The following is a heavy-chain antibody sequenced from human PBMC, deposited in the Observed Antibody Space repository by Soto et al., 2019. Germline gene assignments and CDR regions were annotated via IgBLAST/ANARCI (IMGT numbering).Heavy chain of an antibody. CDR3: AIIAAAGPMGY. V-gene: IGHV3-64*01. D-gene: IGHD6-13*01. CDR2: ISSNGGST. J-gene: IGHJ4*02. CDR1: GFTFSSYA. Sequence: GGSLRLSCAASGFTFSSYAMHWVRQAPGKGLEYVSAISSNGGSTYYANSVKGRFTISRDNSKNTLYLQMGSLRAEDMAVYYCAIIAAAGPMGYWGQGTLVTVSS.